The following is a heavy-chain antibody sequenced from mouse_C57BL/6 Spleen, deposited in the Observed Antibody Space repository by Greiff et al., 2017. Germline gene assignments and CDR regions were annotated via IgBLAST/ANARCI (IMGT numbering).Heavy chain of an antibody. CDR3: ARAREGNFDY. Sequence: EVQGVESGGGLVKPGGSLKLSCAASGFTFSSYAMSWVRQTPEKRLEWVATISDGGSYTYYPDNVKGRFTISRDNAKNNLYLQMSHLKSEDTAMYYCARAREGNFDYWGQGTTRTVSS. V-gene: IGHV5-4*01. J-gene: IGHJ2*01. CDR2: ISDGGSYT. CDR1: GFTFSSYA.